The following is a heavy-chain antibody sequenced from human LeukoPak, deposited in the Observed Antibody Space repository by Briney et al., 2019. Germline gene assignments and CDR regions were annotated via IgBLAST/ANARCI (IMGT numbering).Heavy chain of an antibody. Sequence: ASVKVSCKASGYTFTSYGISWGRQAPGQGLEWMGWISAYNGNTNYVQKLQGRVTMTTETSTSTAYMELRSLRSDDTAVYYCARIIAARPYFDYWGQGTLVTVSS. D-gene: IGHD6-6*01. J-gene: IGHJ4*02. CDR2: ISAYNGNT. V-gene: IGHV1-18*01. CDR1: GYTFTSYG. CDR3: ARIIAARPYFDY.